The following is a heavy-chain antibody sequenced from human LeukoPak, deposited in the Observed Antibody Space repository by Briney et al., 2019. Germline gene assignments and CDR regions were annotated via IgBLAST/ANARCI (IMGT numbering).Heavy chain of an antibody. D-gene: IGHD1-26*01. CDR2: INHSGST. CDR1: GGSISSGGYS. J-gene: IGHJ4*02. CDR3: AGKGTLFDY. V-gene: IGHV4-30-2*01. Sequence: PSQTLSLTCAVSGGSISSGGYSWSWIRQPPGKGLEWIGEINHSGSTNYNPSLKSRVTISVDTSKNQFSLKLSSVTAADTAVYYCAGKGTLFDYWGQGTLVTVSS.